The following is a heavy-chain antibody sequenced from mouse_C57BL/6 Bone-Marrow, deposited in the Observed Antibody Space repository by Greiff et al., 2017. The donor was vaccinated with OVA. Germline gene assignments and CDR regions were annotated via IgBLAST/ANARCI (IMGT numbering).Heavy chain of an antibody. V-gene: IGHV3-8*01. D-gene: IGHD1-1*01. Sequence: EVKVVESGPGLAKPSQTLSLTCSVTGYSITSDYWNWIRKFPGNKLEYMGYISYSGSTYYNPSLKSRISITRDTSKNQYYLQLNSVTTEDTATYYCARGGHYYGSSYCWYFDVWGTGTTVTVSS. CDR3: ARGGHYYGSSYCWYFDV. CDR2: ISYSGST. CDR1: GYSITSDY. J-gene: IGHJ1*03.